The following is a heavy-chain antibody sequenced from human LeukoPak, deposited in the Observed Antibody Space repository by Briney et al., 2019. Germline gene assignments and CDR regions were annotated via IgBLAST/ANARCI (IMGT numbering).Heavy chain of an antibody. D-gene: IGHD3-16*01. Sequence: ASVKVSCKASGGTFSSYAISWVRQATGQGLEWMGRIIPILGIANYAQKFQGRVTITADKSTSTAYMELSSLRSEDTAVYYCARDPGIMITFGGVTSYFDYWGQGTLVTVSS. V-gene: IGHV1-69*04. CDR2: IIPILGIA. CDR3: ARDPGIMITFGGVTSYFDY. J-gene: IGHJ4*02. CDR1: GGTFSSYA.